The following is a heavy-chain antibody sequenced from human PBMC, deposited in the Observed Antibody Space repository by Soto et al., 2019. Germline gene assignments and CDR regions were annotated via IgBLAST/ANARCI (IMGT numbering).Heavy chain of an antibody. V-gene: IGHV1-3*01. J-gene: IGHJ6*02. CDR2: INAGNGNT. D-gene: IGHD2-2*01. CDR3: ARGGIVVLPADMADYYCICV. CDR1: GYTFTSYA. Sequence: QVQLVQSGAEVKKPGASVKVSCKASGYTFTSYAMHWVRQAPGQRLEWMGWINAGNGNTKYSQKLQGRGTITRDTSESTGYMEVGSLRSEDTAVYYCARGGIVVLPADMADYYCICVWGQGTTVT.